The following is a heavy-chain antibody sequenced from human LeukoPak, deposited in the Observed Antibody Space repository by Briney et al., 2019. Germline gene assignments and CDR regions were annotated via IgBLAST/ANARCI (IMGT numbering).Heavy chain of an antibody. CDR3: ARTSLGGAWFDP. CDR1: GGSISSGDYY. J-gene: IGHJ5*02. CDR2: IYYNGST. V-gene: IGHV4-30-4*08. D-gene: IGHD1-26*01. Sequence: PSETLSLTCTVSGGSISSGDYYWSWIRQPPGKGLEGIGYIYYNGSTYYNPSLNSRVTISVDTSKNQFSLKLSSVTAADTAVYYCARTSLGGAWFDPWGQGTLVTVSS.